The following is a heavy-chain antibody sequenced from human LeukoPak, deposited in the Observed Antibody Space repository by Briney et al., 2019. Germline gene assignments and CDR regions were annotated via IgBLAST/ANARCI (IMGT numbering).Heavy chain of an antibody. CDR3: ARSLTMVRAYDY. CDR1: GFTFSSSV. Sequence: GRSLRLSCAASGFTFSSSVMHWVRQAPGKGLEWVAVISYDGGNKYYADSVKGRFTISRDNSKNTVYLQMNSLRTEDTAVYYCARSLTMVRAYDYWGQGTLVTVSS. J-gene: IGHJ4*02. CDR2: ISYDGGNK. D-gene: IGHD3-10*01. V-gene: IGHV3-30*04.